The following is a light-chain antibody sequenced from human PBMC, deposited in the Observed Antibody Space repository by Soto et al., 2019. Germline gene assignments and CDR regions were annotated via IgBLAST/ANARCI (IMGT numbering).Light chain of an antibody. J-gene: IGKJ5*01. V-gene: IGKV1-39*01. CDR2: AAS. Sequence: DVQMTQSPSSLSALVGDRVTITCRASQSVSRYLNWYQHKPGKAPKLLINAASNLRSGVPSRFSGSGSGTHFTLTIDGLQPEDFAVYYCQQSYITPPITFGQGTRLELK. CDR3: QQSYITPPIT. CDR1: QSVSRY.